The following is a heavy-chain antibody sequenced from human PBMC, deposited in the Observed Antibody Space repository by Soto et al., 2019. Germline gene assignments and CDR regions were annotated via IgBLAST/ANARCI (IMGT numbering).Heavy chain of an antibody. D-gene: IGHD2-15*01. J-gene: IGHJ4*02. CDR2: IWHTGRP. CDR1: GDSLTNNHW. CDR3: VRDSRTGCSSINCYMH. V-gene: IGHV4-4*02. Sequence: QLQLRESGPGLVQPSGTLSLTCDVSGDSLTNNHWWSWVRQDPGKGREWIGEIWHTGRPNYNPALKSRVAISIDKSMNQFSLKLSSVTASDTAVYYCVRDSRTGCSSINCYMHWGQGTLVSVSS.